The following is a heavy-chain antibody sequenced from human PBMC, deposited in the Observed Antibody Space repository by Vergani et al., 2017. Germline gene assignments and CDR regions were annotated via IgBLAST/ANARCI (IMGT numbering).Heavy chain of an antibody. D-gene: IGHD4-17*01. V-gene: IGHV4-39*07. CDR2: INHSGST. CDR1: GASIRSSNYY. Sequence: QLQLQESGPGLVKPSATLSLTCSVSGASIRSSNYYWGWIRQPPGKGLEWIGEINHSGSTNYNPSLKSRVTISVDTSKNQFSLKLSSVTAADTAVYYCARLSIGGDYVDAFDIWGQGTMVTVSS. J-gene: IGHJ3*02. CDR3: ARLSIGGDYVDAFDI.